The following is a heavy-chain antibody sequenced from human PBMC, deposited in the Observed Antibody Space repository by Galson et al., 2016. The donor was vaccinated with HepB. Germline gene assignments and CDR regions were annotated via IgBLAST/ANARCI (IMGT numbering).Heavy chain of an antibody. J-gene: IGHJ6*02. D-gene: IGHD5-18*01. Sequence: SLRLSCAASGSSFRTYSMNWVRQAPGKGLEWISYISWTSGTIYYADSVKGRFTISRDNAKDSLYLQMNALRDEDTAVYYCATDSRPDVWGQGTMVTVSS. CDR3: ATDSRPDV. CDR2: ISWTSGTI. V-gene: IGHV3-48*02. CDR1: GSSFRTYS.